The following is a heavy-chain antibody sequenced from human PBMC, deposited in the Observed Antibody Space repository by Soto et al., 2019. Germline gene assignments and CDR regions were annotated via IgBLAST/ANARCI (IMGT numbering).Heavy chain of an antibody. D-gene: IGHD4-17*01. CDR1: GGSVTNSSYY. V-gene: IGHV4-39*01. CDR2: VYYRGRS. J-gene: IGHJ4*02. CDR3: VSQRTTVPTQAYFDY. Sequence: ASETLSLTCTVSGGSVTNSSYYWGWIRQSPGKGLEWIGSVYYRGRSYSKSSVKNRVTISVDTSKNRFSLSLNSVTASDTAVYFCVSQRTTVPTQAYFDYWGPGALVTVSS.